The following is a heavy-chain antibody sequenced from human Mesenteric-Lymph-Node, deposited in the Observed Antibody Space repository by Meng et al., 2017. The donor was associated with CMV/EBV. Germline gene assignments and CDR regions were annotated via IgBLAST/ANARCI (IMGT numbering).Heavy chain of an antibody. CDR3: AKAPTYYYYGMDV. V-gene: IGHV3-23*03. Sequence: GGSLRLSCEVSGFTVNEYAVNWVRQAPGKGLESVSFIYSGGSTTFYADSVKGRFTVSRDNSKNTLFLQMYSLRAEDTAVYYCAKAPTYYYYGMDVWGQGTTVTVSS. CDR2: IYSGGSTT. J-gene: IGHJ6*02. CDR1: GFTVNEYA.